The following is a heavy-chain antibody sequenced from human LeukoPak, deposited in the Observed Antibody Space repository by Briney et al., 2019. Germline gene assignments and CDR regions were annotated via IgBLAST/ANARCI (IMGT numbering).Heavy chain of an antibody. J-gene: IGHJ6*02. V-gene: IGHV3-23*01. CDR1: GFIFSTYT. CDR2: ISGNGGSA. CDR3: SKAVEYCRDGSCSKANYYFYFGMDV. Sequence: SGGSLRLSCAASGFIFSTYTMSWVRQAPGKGLEWVSGISGNGGSAYYADSVKGRFTISRDNSKNTVYLQMNSLRAEDTAVYYCSKAVEYCRDGSCSKANYYFYFGMDVWGQGTTVTVS. D-gene: IGHD2-15*01.